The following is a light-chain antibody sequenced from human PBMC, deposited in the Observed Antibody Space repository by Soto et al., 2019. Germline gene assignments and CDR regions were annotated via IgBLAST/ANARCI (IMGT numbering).Light chain of an antibody. J-gene: IGKJ5*01. CDR1: QSVLYSSNNKNY. CDR2: WAS. CDR3: QQYYSTPIT. V-gene: IGKV4-1*01. Sequence: DILRTQSPYSLAFSLGARDTINCKSSQSVLYSSNNKNYLAWYQQKPGQPPKLLIYWASTRESGVPDRFSGSGSGTDFTLTISSLQAEDVAVYYCQQYYSTPITFGQGTRLEIK.